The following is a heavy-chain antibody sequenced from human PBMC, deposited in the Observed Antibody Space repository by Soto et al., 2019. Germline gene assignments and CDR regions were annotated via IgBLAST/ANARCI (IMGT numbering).Heavy chain of an antibody. CDR1: GYTFTSYG. CDR3: AKVKGWASSSPAGDSYGMDV. J-gene: IGHJ6*02. V-gene: IGHV3-74*01. Sequence: SCKASGYTFTSYGIIWVRQAPGTGLVWVSRINSDGSSTNYADSVKGRFTISRDNSKNTLYLQMNSLRAEDTAVYYCAKVKGWASSSPAGDSYGMDVWGQGTTVTVSS. D-gene: IGHD6-6*01. CDR2: INSDGSST.